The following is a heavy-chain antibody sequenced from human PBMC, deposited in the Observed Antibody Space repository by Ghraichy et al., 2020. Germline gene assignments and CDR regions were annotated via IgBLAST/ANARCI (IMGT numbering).Heavy chain of an antibody. J-gene: IGHJ4*02. D-gene: IGHD3-10*01. Sequence: GESLNISCAASGFTFSSYGMHWVRQSPGKGLECVAIVSYDGTNKWYADSVRGRFTISRDNSKNTLFLQMDSLRPENTAVYYCTKEQAPMVHFDYWGQGTLVTVSS. CDR1: GFTFSSYG. CDR2: VSYDGTNK. CDR3: TKEQAPMVHFDY. V-gene: IGHV3-30*18.